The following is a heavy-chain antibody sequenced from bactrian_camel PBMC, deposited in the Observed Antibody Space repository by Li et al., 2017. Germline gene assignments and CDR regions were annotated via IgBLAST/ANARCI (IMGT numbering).Heavy chain of an antibody. CDR1: GGAFSVRSNRC. CDR3: AADHHGLGTFSP. Sequence: HVQLVESGGGSVQAGTSLNLSCTVSGGAFSVRSNRCMAWFRRTPGKEGEEVAKYDGIGTITYADSVKGRFIMSDDPDENTLYLQMDSLKPEDTAVYYCAADHHGLGTFSPWGQGTQVTVS. D-gene: IGHD5*01. J-gene: IGHJ6*01. V-gene: IGHV3S53*01. CDR2: YDGIGTI.